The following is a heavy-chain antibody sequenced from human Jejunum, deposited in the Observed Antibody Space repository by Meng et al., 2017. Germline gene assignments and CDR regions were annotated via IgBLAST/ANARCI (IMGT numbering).Heavy chain of an antibody. CDR3: ARDEDGTAMFY. CDR2: ITAFNGLS. V-gene: IGHV1-18*01. J-gene: IGHJ4*02. Sequence: QVQLVQSGPEVKKPGASVKVSCKASGYTFTNYGISWVRRAPGQGLEWMAWITAFNGLSTYTQKLQGRVTVATDSSTNTAYMELTNLTSDDTAVYYCARDEDGTAMFYWGQGTLVTVSS. CDR1: GYTFTNYG. D-gene: IGHD5-18*01.